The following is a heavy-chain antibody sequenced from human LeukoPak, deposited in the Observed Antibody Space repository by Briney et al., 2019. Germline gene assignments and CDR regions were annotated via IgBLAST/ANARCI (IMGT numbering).Heavy chain of an antibody. Sequence: SVKVSCKASGGTFSSYAISWVRQAPGQGLEWMGGIIPISGTANYAQKFQGRVTITADESTSTAYMELSSLRSEDTAVYYCARVFIAKARVGAFDIWGQGTMVTVSS. J-gene: IGHJ3*02. CDR3: ARVFIAKARVGAFDI. D-gene: IGHD6-13*01. V-gene: IGHV1-69*13. CDR2: IIPISGTA. CDR1: GGTFSSYA.